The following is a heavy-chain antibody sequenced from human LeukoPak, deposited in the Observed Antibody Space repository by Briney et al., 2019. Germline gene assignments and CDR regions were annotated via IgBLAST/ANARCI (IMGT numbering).Heavy chain of an antibody. CDR1: GFTFRNYA. Sequence: PGGSLRLSCAVSGFTFRNYAFHWVRQTPGKGLEWVALTSYDGSHKYYADSVKGRFTISRDNSKNTLYLQMNSLRVEDTALYYCARVQSSDWNAYLYYLDVWGKGTTVTVSS. CDR3: ARVQSSDWNAYLYYLDV. CDR2: TSYDGSHK. J-gene: IGHJ6*03. V-gene: IGHV3-30*04. D-gene: IGHD6-19*01.